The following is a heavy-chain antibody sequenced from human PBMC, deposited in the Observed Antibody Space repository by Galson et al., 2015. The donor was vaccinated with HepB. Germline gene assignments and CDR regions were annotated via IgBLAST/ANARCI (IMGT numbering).Heavy chain of an antibody. CDR2: ISYDGSNE. CDR3: AKDPYLYSALAGTMAGFDY. D-gene: IGHD6-19*01. CDR1: GFTFSNYG. Sequence: SLRLSCAASGFTFSNYGMHWVRQAPGKGLEWVAVISYDGSNEYYADSVKGRFTISRDNSKNTLYLQTNSLRAEDTALYYCAKDPYLYSALAGTMAGFDYWGQGTLVTVSS. V-gene: IGHV3-30*18. J-gene: IGHJ4*02.